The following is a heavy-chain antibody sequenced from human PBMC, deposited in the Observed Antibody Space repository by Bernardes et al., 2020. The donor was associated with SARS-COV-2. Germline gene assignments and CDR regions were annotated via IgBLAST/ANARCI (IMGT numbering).Heavy chain of an antibody. J-gene: IGHJ4*02. CDR3: TTEGGVVPAAYLYYFDY. Sequence: GGSLRLSCAASGFTFSNAWMSWVRQAPGKGLEWVGRIKSKTDGGTTDYAAPVKGRFTISRDDSKNTLYLQMNSLKTEDTAVYYCTTEGGVVPAAYLYYFDYWGQGTLVTVSS. CDR2: IKSKTDGGTT. CDR1: GFTFSNAW. D-gene: IGHD2-2*01. V-gene: IGHV3-15*01.